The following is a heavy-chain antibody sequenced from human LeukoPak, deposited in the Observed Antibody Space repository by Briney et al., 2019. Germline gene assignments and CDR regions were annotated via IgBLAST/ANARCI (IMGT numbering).Heavy chain of an antibody. J-gene: IGHJ4*02. V-gene: IGHV6-1*01. CDR3: AREIAGFSDY. D-gene: IGHD3-9*01. CDR2: TYYRSKWYN. CDR1: GDSVSSNTAA. Sequence: SQTLSLTCAISGDSVSSNTAAWNWIRQSPSRGLEWLGRTYYRSKWYNDYALFVKSRITVNPDTPKNQFSLKLSSVTAADTAVYYCAREIAGFSDYWGQGTLVTVSS.